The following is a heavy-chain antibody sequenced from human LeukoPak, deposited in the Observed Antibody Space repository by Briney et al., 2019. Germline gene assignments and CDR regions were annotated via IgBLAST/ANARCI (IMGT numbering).Heavy chain of an antibody. CDR3: ARGRYYSSGWTFDY. V-gene: IGHV4-34*01. CDR1: GGSFSGYY. CDR2: INHSGST. Sequence: PSETLSLTCAVYGGSFSGYYWSWIRQPPGKGLEWIGEINHSGSTNYNPSLKSRVTISVDTSKNQFSLKLSSVTAADTAVYYCARGRYYSSGWTFDYWGQGTLVTVSS. J-gene: IGHJ4*02. D-gene: IGHD6-19*01.